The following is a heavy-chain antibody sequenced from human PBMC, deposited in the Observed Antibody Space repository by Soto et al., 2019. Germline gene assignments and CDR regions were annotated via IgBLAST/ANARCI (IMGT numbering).Heavy chain of an antibody. V-gene: IGHV1-18*04. J-gene: IGHJ4*02. CDR1: GYTFTSYG. D-gene: IGHD6-6*01. CDR2: ISAYNGNT. Sequence: ASVKVSCKASGYTFTSYGISWVRQAPGQGLEWMGWISAYNGNTNYAQKLQGRVTMTTDTSTSTAYMELRSLRSDDTAVYYCARHITPIAAKYYFDYWGQGTLVTVS. CDR3: ARHITPIAAKYYFDY.